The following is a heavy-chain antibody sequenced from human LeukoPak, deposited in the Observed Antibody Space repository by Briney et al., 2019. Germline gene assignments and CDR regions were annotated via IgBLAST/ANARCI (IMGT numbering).Heavy chain of an antibody. CDR3: AKDKDIVVVVAATPFDY. CDR1: GFTFSSYA. CDR2: ISGSGGST. V-gene: IGHV3-23*01. D-gene: IGHD2-15*01. J-gene: IGHJ4*02. Sequence: GGSLRLSCAASGFTFSSYAMSWVRQAPGKGLEWVSAISGSGGSTYYADSVKGRFTISRDNSKNTLYLQMNSLRAEDTAVYYCAKDKDIVVVVAATPFDYWGQGTLVTVSS.